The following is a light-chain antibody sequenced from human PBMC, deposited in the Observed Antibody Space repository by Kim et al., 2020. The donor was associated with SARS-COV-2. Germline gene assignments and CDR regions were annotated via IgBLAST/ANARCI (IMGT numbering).Light chain of an antibody. Sequence: SVSPGERAPLSCRASPSDSSTLAWYQQKAGQAPRLLIYGASTRAAGIPARFSGSGSGTEFTLTISSLKSEDFAVYYCQQYNNRPYTFGQGTKLEI. J-gene: IGKJ2*01. CDR1: PSDSST. V-gene: IGKV3-15*01. CDR2: GAS. CDR3: QQYNNRPYT.